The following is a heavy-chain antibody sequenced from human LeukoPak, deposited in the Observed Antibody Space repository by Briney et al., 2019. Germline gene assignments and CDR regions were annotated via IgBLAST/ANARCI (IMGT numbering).Heavy chain of an antibody. V-gene: IGHV1-2*02. D-gene: IGHD5-18*01. J-gene: IGHJ4*02. CDR1: GYTCTGYY. Sequence: ASVKVSCKASGYTCTGYYMHWVRQAPGQGLEWMGWINPNSGGTNYAQKFQGRVTMTRDTSISTAYMELSRLRSDDTAVYYCARELRGYSPQDYWGQGTLVTVSS. CDR3: ARELRGYSPQDY. CDR2: INPNSGGT.